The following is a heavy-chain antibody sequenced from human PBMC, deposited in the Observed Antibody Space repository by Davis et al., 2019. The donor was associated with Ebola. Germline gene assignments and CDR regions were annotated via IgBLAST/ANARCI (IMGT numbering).Heavy chain of an antibody. J-gene: IGHJ6*02. CDR2: IDYSGST. CDR3: ARDSRWLVPGTYYYYGMDV. D-gene: IGHD6-19*01. CDR1: GDSISSYY. V-gene: IGHV4-59*01. Sequence: SETLSLTCTVSGDSISSYYWSWIRQPPGKGLEWIGYIDYSGSTNYNPSLKSRVTISVDTSKNHFSLKLSSVTAADTAVYYCARDSRWLVPGTYYYYGMDVWGQGTTVTVSS.